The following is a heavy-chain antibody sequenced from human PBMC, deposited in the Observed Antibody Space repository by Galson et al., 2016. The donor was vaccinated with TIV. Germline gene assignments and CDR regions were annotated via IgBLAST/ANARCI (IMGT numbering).Heavy chain of an antibody. CDR2: ISGHSGNT. D-gene: IGHD3-22*01. CDR1: GYTFSYYG. J-gene: IGHJ6*02. V-gene: IGHV1-18*04. CDR3: ARDRGSMTMILVVDYYYGMDV. Sequence: SVKVSCKASGYTFSYYGISWVRRAPGQRLEWMGWISGHSGNTDYARKFQGRLVMTTDTSTGTAFMEVRSLTSDDTAVYYCARDRGSMTMILVVDYYYGMDVWGQGTTVTASS.